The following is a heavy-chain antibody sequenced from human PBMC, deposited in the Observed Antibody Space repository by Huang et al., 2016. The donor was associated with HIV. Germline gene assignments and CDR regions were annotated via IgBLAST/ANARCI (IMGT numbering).Heavy chain of an antibody. CDR1: GYSFNTYW. Sequence: EVQLVQSGAEVKKPGASLKISCQGSGYSFNTYWVAWVRQMPGKGPEGMGIIYPGDSDTRYSPSFQGQVTISADKSIDTADLQWRSLKASDTAMYYCARKFSSTWYRAFDLWGQGTMVTVSS. CDR2: IYPGDSDT. V-gene: IGHV5-51*01. J-gene: IGHJ3*01. CDR3: ARKFSSTWYRAFDL. D-gene: IGHD6-13*01.